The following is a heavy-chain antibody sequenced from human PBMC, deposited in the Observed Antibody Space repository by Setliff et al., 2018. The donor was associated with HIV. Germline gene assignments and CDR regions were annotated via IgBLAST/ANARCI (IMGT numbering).Heavy chain of an antibody. J-gene: IGHJ2*01. D-gene: IGHD2-2*01. CDR1: GFTFGNYW. Sequence: GGSLRLSCTASGFTFGNYWRTWVRQAPGKGLEWVANIKEDGSEKFYVDSVKGRFTISRDGAKNSLYLQMKSLRAEDTAVYYCARLRVVVVPAASWYFELWGRGTLVTVSS. CDR3: ARLRVVVVPAASWYFEL. CDR2: IKEDGSEK. V-gene: IGHV3-7*01.